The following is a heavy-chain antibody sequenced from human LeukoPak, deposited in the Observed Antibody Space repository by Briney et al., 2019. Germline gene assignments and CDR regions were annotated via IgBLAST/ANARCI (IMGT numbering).Heavy chain of an antibody. CDR3: ARDLNFWSSYSTGGFDS. V-gene: IGHV3-21*01. J-gene: IGHJ4*02. D-gene: IGHD3-3*01. CDR2: ISSSTGYI. Sequence: GGSLRLSCAVSGFAFSSYGMTWVRQAPGKGLEWVSSISSSTGYIDYADSVKGRFTITRDNAKDSLYLQMNSLRAEDTAVYYCARDLNFWSSYSTGGFDSWGRGTLVTVSS. CDR1: GFAFSSYG.